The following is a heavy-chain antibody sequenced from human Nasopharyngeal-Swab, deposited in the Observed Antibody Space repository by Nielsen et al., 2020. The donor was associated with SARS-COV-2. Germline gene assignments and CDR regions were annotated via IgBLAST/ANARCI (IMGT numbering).Heavy chain of an antibody. Sequence: SETLSLTCSVAGASVNGGGNYWTWIRQTPGSDLEWIGYIHYSGNTYYNPPLRSRASISLDTSQNLLSLNLNSATAADTAVYYCARVLVRGTVPPYCDFWGPGILVTVSS. V-gene: IGHV4-31*03. D-gene: IGHD3-10*01. CDR2: IHYSGNT. CDR1: GASVNGGGNY. CDR3: ARVLVRGTVPPYCDF. J-gene: IGHJ4*02.